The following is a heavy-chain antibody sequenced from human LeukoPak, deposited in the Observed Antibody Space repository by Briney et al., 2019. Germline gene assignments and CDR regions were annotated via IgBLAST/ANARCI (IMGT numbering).Heavy chain of an antibody. CDR3: ARHSSSSRGWFDP. CDR2: INHGGST. V-gene: IGHV4-34*01. CDR1: GGSFSGYY. D-gene: IGHD6-6*01. Sequence: SETLSLTCAVYGGSFSGYYWSWIRQPPGKGLEWIGEINHGGSTNDNPSLKSRVTISLDTTKNQFPLKLSSVTAADTAVYFCARHSSSSRGWFDPWGQGTLVTVSS. J-gene: IGHJ5*02.